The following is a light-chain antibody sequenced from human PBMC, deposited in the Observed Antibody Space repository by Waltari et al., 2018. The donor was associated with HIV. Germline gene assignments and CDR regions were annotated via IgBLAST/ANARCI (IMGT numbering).Light chain of an antibody. CDR3: QSADSSGTYRV. CDR1: ALPKQY. Sequence: SYELTQPPSVSVSPGQTARITCSGDALPKQYAYWYQQKPGQAPVLVIYKDSERPSGIPERFSGSSSGKTVTLTISGVQAEDEADYYCQSADSSGTYRVFGTGTKVTVL. V-gene: IGLV3-25*03. CDR2: KDS. J-gene: IGLJ1*01.